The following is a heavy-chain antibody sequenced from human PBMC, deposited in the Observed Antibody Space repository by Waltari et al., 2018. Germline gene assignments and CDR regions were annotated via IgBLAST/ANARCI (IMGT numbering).Heavy chain of an antibody. V-gene: IGHV3-48*01. CDR1: GYTFSDHT. CDR3: AREFGTIARFDY. CDR2: IRGNSVYI. J-gene: IGHJ4*02. Sequence: EVQLVESGGGLVQPGGSLRLSCVASGYTFSDHTIIWVRQAPGKGWEWISYIRGNSVYIYYADSGKGRFIVSRDNAQNTAFLQMNTLRAEDTAVYYCAREFGTIARFDYWGQGTLVAVSS. D-gene: IGHD3-16*01.